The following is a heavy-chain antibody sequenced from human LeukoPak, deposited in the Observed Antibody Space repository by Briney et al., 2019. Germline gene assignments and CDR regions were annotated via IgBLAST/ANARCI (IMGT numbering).Heavy chain of an antibody. CDR1: GGSISSGTYY. CDR3: ARESPLWFGN. D-gene: IGHD3-10*01. V-gene: IGHV4-61*02. J-gene: IGHJ4*02. CDR2: IYTSGST. Sequence: SETLSLTCTVSGGSISSGTYYWSWIRQPAGKGLEWIGRIYTSGSTNYNPSLKSRVTMSVDTSKNQFSLKLSSVTAADTAVYYCARESPLWFGNWGQGTLVTVSS.